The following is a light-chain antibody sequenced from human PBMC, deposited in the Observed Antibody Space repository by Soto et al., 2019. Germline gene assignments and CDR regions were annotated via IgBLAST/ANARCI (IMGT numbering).Light chain of an antibody. J-gene: IGKJ5*01. V-gene: IGKV3-20*01. CDR2: GAS. Sequence: EIVLTQSPGTLSLSPGERATLSCRASQSVSSSYLAWYQQKPGQAPRLLINGASSRATGIPDRFSGSGSGTDFTLTIIRLEPEDFAVYYCQQYGTSPPRTFGQGTRLEIK. CDR1: QSVSSSY. CDR3: QQYGTSPPRT.